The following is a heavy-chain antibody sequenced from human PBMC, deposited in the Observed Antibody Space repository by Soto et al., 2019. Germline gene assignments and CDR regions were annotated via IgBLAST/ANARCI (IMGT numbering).Heavy chain of an antibody. J-gene: IGHJ6*02. D-gene: IGHD4-17*01. CDR2: IIPIFGTA. V-gene: IGHV1-69*12. Sequence: QVQLVQSGAEVKKPGSSVKVSCKASGGTFRSYAISWVRQAPGQGLEWMGGIIPIFGTANYAQKFQGRVTITADESTSTAYMELSSLRSEDTAVYYCASPSGGDYVDYYYGMDVWGQGTTVTVSS. CDR1: GGTFRSYA. CDR3: ASPSGGDYVDYYYGMDV.